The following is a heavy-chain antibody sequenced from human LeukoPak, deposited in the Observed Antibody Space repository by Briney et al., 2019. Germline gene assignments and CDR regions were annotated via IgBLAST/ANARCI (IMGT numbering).Heavy chain of an antibody. CDR1: GGSISSYY. CDR3: ARVGGYYDSSGYFDY. J-gene: IGHJ4*02. Sequence: PSETLSLTCTVSGGSISSYYWSWIWQPPGKGLEWIGYIYYSGSTNYNPSLKSRVTISVDTSKNQFSLKLSSVTAADTAVYYCARVGGYYDSSGYFDYWGQGTLVTVSS. V-gene: IGHV4-59*01. D-gene: IGHD3-22*01. CDR2: IYYSGST.